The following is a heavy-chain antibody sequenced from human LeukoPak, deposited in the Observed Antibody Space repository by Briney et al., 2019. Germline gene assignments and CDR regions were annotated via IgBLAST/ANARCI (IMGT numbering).Heavy chain of an antibody. D-gene: IGHD3-22*01. V-gene: IGHV7-4-1*02. CDR1: GYIFTSYV. J-gene: IGHJ4*02. CDR3: ARGDYETHGYQTR. CDR2: INTNTGNP. Sequence: GASVKVSCKASGYIFTSYVLHWVRQAPGQGLEWMGWINTNTGNPTYAQGFTGRFVFSLDTSVSTAYLQISSLKADDTAIYYCARGDYETHGYQTRWGQGTLVTVPS.